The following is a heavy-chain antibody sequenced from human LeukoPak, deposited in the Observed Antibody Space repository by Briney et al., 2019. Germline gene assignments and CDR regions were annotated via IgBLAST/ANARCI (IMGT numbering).Heavy chain of an antibody. V-gene: IGHV1-2*02. D-gene: IGHD6-13*01. CDR2: INPNSGGT. CDR1: GYTFSGYH. Sequence: ASVKVSCKASGYTFSGYHIHWGRQVPGQGLEWMGWINPNSGGTNFSPKFHVRVPMTRDTSLSTAYMALSSLRSEDTAVYYGARDRDRYRSSWFFDYWGQGTLVTVSS. J-gene: IGHJ4*02. CDR3: ARDRDRYRSSWFFDY.